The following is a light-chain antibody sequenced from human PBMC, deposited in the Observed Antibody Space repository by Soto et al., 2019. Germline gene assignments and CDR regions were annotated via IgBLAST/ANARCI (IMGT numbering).Light chain of an antibody. CDR3: QQDNNWPLT. Sequence: EILMTQSPAPLSVSPGEGATLSCRASHRVNTYLAWYQQRPGQAPRLLIYDASTRATGIPARFSGSGSGTEFTLTISSLQSEDFAVYYCQQDNNWPLTFGGGTKVEI. V-gene: IGKV3-15*01. CDR2: DAS. J-gene: IGKJ4*01. CDR1: HRVNTY.